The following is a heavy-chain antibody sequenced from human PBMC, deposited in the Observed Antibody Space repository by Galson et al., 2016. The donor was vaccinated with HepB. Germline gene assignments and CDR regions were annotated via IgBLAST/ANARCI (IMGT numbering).Heavy chain of an antibody. J-gene: IGHJ4*02. Sequence: SLRLSCAASGFTFSNYAMHWVRQAPGMGLEWVALIWYDGSNKYYADSVKGRFTISRDNSKYTLYLQMNSLRAEDTAVYYCAKMGERDIWFGDLYAHFDYWGQGTLVTVSS. D-gene: IGHD3-10*01. CDR2: IWYDGSNK. CDR1: GFTFSNYA. V-gene: IGHV3-33*06. CDR3: AKMGERDIWFGDLYAHFDY.